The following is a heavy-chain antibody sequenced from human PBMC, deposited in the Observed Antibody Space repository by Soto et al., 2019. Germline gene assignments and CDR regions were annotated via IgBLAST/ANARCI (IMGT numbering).Heavy chain of an antibody. CDR2: IKSKTDGGTT. CDR1: GFTFRNAW. D-gene: IGHD1-26*01. CDR3: TTDTRYSGSCYWFGP. V-gene: IGHV3-15*01. J-gene: IGHJ5*02. Sequence: GGSLKLSCAASGFTFRNAWISWGRQAPGKGLERVSRIKSKTDGGTTDYPAPVKGRFNISRDDSKNTPSLPVNSLKAQETAVFDCTTDTRYSGSCYWFGPWGQRTLVPVSS.